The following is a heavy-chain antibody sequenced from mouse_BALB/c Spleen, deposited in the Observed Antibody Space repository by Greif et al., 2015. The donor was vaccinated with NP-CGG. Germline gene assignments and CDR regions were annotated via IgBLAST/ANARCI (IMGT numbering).Heavy chain of an antibody. CDR2: INPYNGDT. D-gene: IGHD2-4*01. J-gene: IGHJ2*01. CDR3: GRVYYDYDAYFDY. Sequence: VQLKHSGPELVKPGASVKISCKASGYSFTGYFMNWVKQSHGKSLEWIGRINPYNGDTFYNQKFKGKATLTVDKSSSTAHMELLSLTSEDSAVYYCGRVYYDYDAYFDYWGQGTTLTVSS. V-gene: IGHV1-37*01. CDR1: GYSFTGYF.